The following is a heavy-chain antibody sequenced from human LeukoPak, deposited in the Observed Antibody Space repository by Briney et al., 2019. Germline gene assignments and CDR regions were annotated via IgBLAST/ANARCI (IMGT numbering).Heavy chain of an antibody. D-gene: IGHD1/OR15-1a*01. CDR2: IYPGDSDT. CDR1: GYSFTSYW. Sequence: GESLKISCKGSGYSFTSYWIGWVRQMPGKGLEWMGIIYPGDSDTRYSPSFQGQVTISADKSISTAYLQWSSLKASDTAIYYCARSYPWNNGAYSFDYWGQGTLVTVSS. J-gene: IGHJ4*02. V-gene: IGHV5-51*01. CDR3: ARSYPWNNGAYSFDY.